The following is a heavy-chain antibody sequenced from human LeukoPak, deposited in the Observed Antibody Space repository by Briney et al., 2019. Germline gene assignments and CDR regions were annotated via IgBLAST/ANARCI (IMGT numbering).Heavy chain of an antibody. V-gene: IGHV4-30-2*01. CDR3: ARAYFVSWFDP. CDR1: GGSISSGGYY. Sequence: PSQTLSLTCAVSGGSISSGGYYWSWICQPPGKGLEWIGEINHSGSTNYNPSLKSRVTISVDTSKNQFSLKLSSVTAADTAVYYCARAYFVSWFDPWGQGTLVTVSS. CDR2: INHSGST. D-gene: IGHD2/OR15-2a*01. J-gene: IGHJ5*02.